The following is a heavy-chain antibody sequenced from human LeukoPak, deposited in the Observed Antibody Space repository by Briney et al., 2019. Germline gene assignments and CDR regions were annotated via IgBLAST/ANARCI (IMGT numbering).Heavy chain of an antibody. V-gene: IGHV3-15*01. J-gene: IGHJ4*02. CDR2: IKSKTDGETT. CDR1: EFTFSNAW. Sequence: GGSLRLSCAASEFTFSNAWMSWVRQAPGKGLEWVGRIKSKTDGETTDYAAPVKGRFTISRDDSKNTLYLQMNSLKTEDTAVYYCTRRLSSSRYYDYWGQGTLVTVSS. CDR3: TRRLSSSRYYDY. D-gene: IGHD6-13*01.